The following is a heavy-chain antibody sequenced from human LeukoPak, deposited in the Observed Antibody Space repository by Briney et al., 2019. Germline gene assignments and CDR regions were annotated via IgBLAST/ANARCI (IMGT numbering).Heavy chain of an antibody. V-gene: IGHV4-34*01. CDR1: GGSFRDYN. CDR2: INDSGTT. CDR3: ARGLDLEGLDS. Sequence: NASETLSLTCGVYGGSFRDYNWSWLRQSPEKGLEWVGEINDSGTTHYNPSLQSRVTISVDTANHQFSLRLNSLTAADTAVYFCARGLDLEGLDSWGPGTLVTVSS. J-gene: IGHJ4*02. D-gene: IGHD1-1*01.